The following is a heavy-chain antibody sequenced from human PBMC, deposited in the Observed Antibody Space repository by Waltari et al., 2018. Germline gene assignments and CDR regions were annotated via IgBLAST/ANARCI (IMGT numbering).Heavy chain of an antibody. D-gene: IGHD6-19*01. CDR1: GFTFNTYW. CDR2: IEKGGSET. J-gene: IGHJ4*02. CDR3: AAGAGWLIDY. Sequence: DVQLVESGSGLVQPGGALRLSCAVSGFTFNTYWMNWFRQAPGKWLEWVANIEKGGSETTYVDSVKGRYTISRDNAKNSVYLQMNSLRAEDTAVYYCAAGAGWLIDYWGQGTLVTVSS. V-gene: IGHV3-7*01.